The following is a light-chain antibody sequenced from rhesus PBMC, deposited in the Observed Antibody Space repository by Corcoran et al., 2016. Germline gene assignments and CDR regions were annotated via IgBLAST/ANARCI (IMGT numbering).Light chain of an antibody. J-gene: IGKJ1*01. Sequence: DIQMTQSPSSLSASVGDKVTITCRASQGISSWLAWYQQKPGKAPKLLIYAASSVQSGVPSRFSGSGAGTDYTRTISSLHPEDFATYDCQQGYNTPWTFGQGTKVEIK. CDR1: QGISSW. V-gene: IGKV1-18*01. CDR2: AAS. CDR3: QQGYNTPWT.